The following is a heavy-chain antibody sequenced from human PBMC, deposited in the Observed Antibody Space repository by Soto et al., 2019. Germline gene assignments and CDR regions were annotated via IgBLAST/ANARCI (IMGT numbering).Heavy chain of an antibody. CDR2: IIPNSGTT. J-gene: IGHJ4*02. CDR1: GGSFRNFV. Sequence: QVQLVQSGAEVKKPGSSVKVSCKASGGSFRNFVISWVRQAPGQGLEWMGGIIPNSGTTNYAQKFQGKVTITADESTSTAYTDLSGLTSEDTSLYYCARDLGGEATIRFWGQGTLVTVSS. V-gene: IGHV1-69*01. D-gene: IGHD3-16*01. CDR3: ARDLGGEATIRF.